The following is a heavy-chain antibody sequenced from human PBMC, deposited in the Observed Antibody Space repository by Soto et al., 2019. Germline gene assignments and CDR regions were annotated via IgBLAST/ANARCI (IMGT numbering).Heavy chain of an antibody. J-gene: IGHJ4*02. CDR2: IYSDDTK. CDR1: GFSLPTDRVG. CDR3: AHAYGGRSLY. V-gene: IGHV2-5*02. D-gene: IGHD1-26*01. Sequence: QITLKESGPTLVKPTQTLTLTCTFSGFSLPTDRVGVGWIRQPPGKALEWLAVIYSDDTKTYRPSLKSRLTITKDTSKNQVALTMTDMDPVDTATYYCAHAYGGRSLYWGQGTLVTVSS.